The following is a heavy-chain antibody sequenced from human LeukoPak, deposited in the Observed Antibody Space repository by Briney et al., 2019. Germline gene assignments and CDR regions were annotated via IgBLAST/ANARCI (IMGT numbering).Heavy chain of an antibody. Sequence: PGGSLRLSCAASGCTFSSYAMHWVRQAPGKGLEYVSAICSNGGSTYYADSVKGRFTISRDNSKNTLYLQMGSLRAEDMAVYYCARGSSGWYKDAFEIWGQGTMVAVSS. J-gene: IGHJ3*02. D-gene: IGHD6-19*01. CDR3: ARGSSGWYKDAFEI. CDR1: GCTFSSYA. V-gene: IGHV3-64*02. CDR2: ICSNGGST.